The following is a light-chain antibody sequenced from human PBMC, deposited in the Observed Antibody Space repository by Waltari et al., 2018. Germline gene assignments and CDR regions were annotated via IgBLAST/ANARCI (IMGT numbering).Light chain of an antibody. CDR3: QQYNNWPPRT. CDR1: QSVSSN. V-gene: IGKV3-15*01. J-gene: IGKJ1*01. Sequence: EIVMTQYPATLSVSPGERANISCRASQSVSSNLAWYQQKPGQAPRLLIYGASTRATGIPARFSGSGSGTEFTLTISSLQSEDFAVYYCQQYNNWPPRTFGQGTKVEIK. CDR2: GAS.